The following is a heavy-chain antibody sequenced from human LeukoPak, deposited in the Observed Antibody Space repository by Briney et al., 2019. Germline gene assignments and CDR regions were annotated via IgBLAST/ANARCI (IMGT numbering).Heavy chain of an antibody. CDR1: GFTFSSYW. CDR3: VRGVGWIQLWLDY. D-gene: IGHD5-18*01. V-gene: IGHV3-7*03. J-gene: IGHJ4*02. CDR2: IKQDGSEK. Sequence: GGSLRLSCAASGFTFSSYWMSWVRQAPGKGLEWVANIKQDGSEKYYVDSVKGRFTISRDNAKNSLYLQMNSLRAEDTAVYYCVRGVGWIQLWLDYWGQGTLVTVSS.